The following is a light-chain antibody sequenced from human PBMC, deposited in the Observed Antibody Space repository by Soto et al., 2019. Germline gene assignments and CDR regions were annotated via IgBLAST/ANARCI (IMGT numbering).Light chain of an antibody. J-gene: IGKJ1*01. Sequence: EIVMTQSPDTLSVSPGERATLSCRASESVRSNLACYQQKPGQAPRLLIYGVSTRATGIPARFSGSGSETEFTLTISNLQSEDFAFYYCQQYVNWPPWTFGQGTKVQIK. CDR3: QQYVNWPPWT. CDR1: ESVRSN. CDR2: GVS. V-gene: IGKV3-15*01.